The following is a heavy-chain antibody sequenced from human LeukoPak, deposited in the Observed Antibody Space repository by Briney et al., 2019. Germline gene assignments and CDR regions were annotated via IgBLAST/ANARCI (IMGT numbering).Heavy chain of an antibody. Sequence: GGSLRLSCAASGFSVSGKFMSWVRQAPGKRLEWVSIIHYDGKIRYAGSVGGRFTIYRDDSENTLFLQVNSLRVDDTAVYFCASGDGYLQPYWGQGTLATVSS. CDR1: GFSVSGKF. CDR2: IHYDGKI. CDR3: ASGDGYLQPY. D-gene: IGHD2-21*01. J-gene: IGHJ4*02. V-gene: IGHV3-53*01.